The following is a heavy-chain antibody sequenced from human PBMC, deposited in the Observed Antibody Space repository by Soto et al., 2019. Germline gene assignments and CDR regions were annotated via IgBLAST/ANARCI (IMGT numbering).Heavy chain of an antibody. D-gene: IGHD2-2*01. CDR1: GGSISSYY. J-gene: IGHJ6*03. CDR2: IYYTGST. V-gene: IGHV4-59*08. Sequence: QVQLQESGPGLVKPSETLSLTCTVSGGSISSYYWSWLRQPPGKGLEWIGYIYYTGSTTYNPSLKSRVTISADSSKNQLSLNLSSVTAADTALYYCVRHRAFCSGKSCALGNVYYVDVWGIGTTVTVSS. CDR3: VRHRAFCSGKSCALGNVYYVDV.